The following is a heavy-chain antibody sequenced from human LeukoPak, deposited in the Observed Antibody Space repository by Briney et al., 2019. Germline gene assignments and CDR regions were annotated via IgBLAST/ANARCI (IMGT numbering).Heavy chain of an antibody. CDR2: TNGANGNT. Sequence: GASVKVSCKASGYTFTGYYMHWVRQAPGQRLEWMTCTNGANGNTQYSREFQGRVTITRDTSASTVYMELSSLRSEDTAVYYCARGAGEGSWLIDYWGQGTLVIVSS. J-gene: IGHJ4*02. CDR1: GYTFTGYY. CDR3: ARGAGEGSWLIDY. D-gene: IGHD3-16*01. V-gene: IGHV1-3*02.